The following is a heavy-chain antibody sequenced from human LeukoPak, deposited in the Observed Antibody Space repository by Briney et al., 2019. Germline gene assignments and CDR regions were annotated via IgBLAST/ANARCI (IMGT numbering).Heavy chain of an antibody. Sequence: PSETLSLTCTVSGGSISSSSYYWGWIRQPPGKGLEWIGSIYYSGSTYYNPSLKSRVTISVDTSKNQFSLKLSSVTAADTAVYYCARYCSGGSCYTNYGMDVWGQGTTVTVSS. CDR2: IYYSGST. D-gene: IGHD2-15*01. J-gene: IGHJ6*02. CDR3: ARYCSGGSCYTNYGMDV. CDR1: GGSISSSSYY. V-gene: IGHV4-39*07.